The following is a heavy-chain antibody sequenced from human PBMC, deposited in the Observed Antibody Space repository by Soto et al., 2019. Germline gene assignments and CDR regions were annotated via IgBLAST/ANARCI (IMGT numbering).Heavy chain of an antibody. D-gene: IGHD4-17*01. J-gene: IGHJ4*02. CDR1: GFTFSSYS. Sequence: PGGSLRLSCAAFGFTFSSYSMNWVRQAPGKGLEWVSSISSSSSYIYYADSVKGRFTISRDNAKNSLYLQMNSLRAEDTAVYYCARTTVTIVGGPDWGQGTLVTVSS. V-gene: IGHV3-21*01. CDR3: ARTTVTIVGGPD. CDR2: ISSSSSYI.